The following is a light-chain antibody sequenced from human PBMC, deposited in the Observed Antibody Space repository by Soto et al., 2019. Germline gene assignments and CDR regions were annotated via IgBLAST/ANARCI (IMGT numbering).Light chain of an antibody. V-gene: IGLV2-23*01. J-gene: IGLJ1*01. CDR3: CSHAGSNTYV. CDR2: EGS. Sequence: QSALTQPASVSGSPGQSITISCTGTSSDVGSYNLVSWYQQHPGKAPKVMIYEGSKRPSGVSNRFSGSKSGNTASLTISGLQAEDEADYYCCSHAGSNTYVVGTGTKVTVL. CDR1: SSDVGSYNL.